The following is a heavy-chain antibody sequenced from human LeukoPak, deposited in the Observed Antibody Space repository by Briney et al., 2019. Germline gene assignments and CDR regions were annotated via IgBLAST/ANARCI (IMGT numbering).Heavy chain of an antibody. CDR1: GGSISNYY. Sequence: SETLSLTCTVSGGSISNYYWSWIRQPPGKGLEWIGNIYYSGSTYYNPSLKSRVTISVDTSKNQFSLKLSSVTAADTAIYYCARDAGSGSLVSRWFDPWGQGTLVTVSS. D-gene: IGHD3-10*01. CDR2: IYYSGST. J-gene: IGHJ5*02. V-gene: IGHV4-59*12. CDR3: ARDAGSGSLVSRWFDP.